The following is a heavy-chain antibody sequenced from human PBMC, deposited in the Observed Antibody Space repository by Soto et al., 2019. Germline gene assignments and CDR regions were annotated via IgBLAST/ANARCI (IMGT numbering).Heavy chain of an antibody. V-gene: IGHV3-23*01. D-gene: IGHD3-9*01. CDR3: AKATNDWTYHFDY. CDR1: GFTFDSFA. J-gene: IGHJ4*02. CDR2: LSGVGDAT. Sequence: EVQLLESGGDLVQPGGSLRLSCAASGFTFDSFAMTWVRQAPGKGLEWVSALSGVGDATNYADSVKGRFTISRDNSKNTLYLQINSLRPEDPAVYYCAKATNDWTYHFDYWGQGTPVTVSS.